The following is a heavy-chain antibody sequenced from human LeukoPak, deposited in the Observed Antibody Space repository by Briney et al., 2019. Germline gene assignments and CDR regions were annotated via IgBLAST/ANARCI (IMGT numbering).Heavy chain of an antibody. V-gene: IGHV4-38-2*02. CDR1: GYSISSGYY. J-gene: IGHJ3*02. CDR2: ISSSGST. D-gene: IGHD3-22*01. CDR3: ARGPYSYDSSGAFDI. Sequence: SETLSLTCTVSGYSISSGYYWGWIRQPPGKGLEWIGRISSSGSTNYNPSLKSRVTISVDTSKNQFSLELSSVTAADTAVYFCARGPYSYDSSGAFDIWGQGTMVTVSS.